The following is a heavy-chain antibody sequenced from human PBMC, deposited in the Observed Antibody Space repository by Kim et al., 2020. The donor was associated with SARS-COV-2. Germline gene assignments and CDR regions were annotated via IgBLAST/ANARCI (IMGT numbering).Heavy chain of an antibody. CDR2: ISGLNYSI. CDR3: AKGVDSTGYYNWFDP. CDR1: GFTFSSYA. J-gene: IGHJ5*02. D-gene: IGHD3-22*01. V-gene: IGHV3-23*01. Sequence: GGSLRLSCAASGFTFSSYAMSWVRQAPGKGLERVSAISGLNYSIYYADSVKGRFTISRDNSKNTLYLQMNSLRAEDTAVYYCAKGVDSTGYYNWFDPWGQGALVTVSS.